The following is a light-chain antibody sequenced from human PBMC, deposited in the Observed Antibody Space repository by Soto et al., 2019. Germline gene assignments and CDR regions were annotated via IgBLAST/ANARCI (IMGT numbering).Light chain of an antibody. CDR1: QSISSW. CDR2: KAS. CDR3: QQYNSYLRP. V-gene: IGKV1-5*03. Sequence: DIQMTQAPSTLSASVGDRVTITCRASQSISSWLAWYQQKPGKAPKLLIYKASSLESGVPSRFRGSGSGTEFTLTISSLQPDDFATYYCQQYNSYLRPFGQGPKV. J-gene: IGKJ1*01.